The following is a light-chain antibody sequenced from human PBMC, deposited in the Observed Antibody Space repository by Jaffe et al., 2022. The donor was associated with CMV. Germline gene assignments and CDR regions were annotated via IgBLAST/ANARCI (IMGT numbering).Light chain of an antibody. CDR1: GIGLKS. CDR2: YDS. CDR3: EVWDSSNNHPV. Sequence: SYVVTQPPSVSVAPGKTARITCGGTGIGLKSVHWSQQKPGQAPVVVIYYDSDRPSGIPERFSGSNSGNTATLTISRVEVGDEADYYCEVWDSSNNHPVFGGGTKLTVL. J-gene: IGLJ2*01. V-gene: IGLV3-21*04.